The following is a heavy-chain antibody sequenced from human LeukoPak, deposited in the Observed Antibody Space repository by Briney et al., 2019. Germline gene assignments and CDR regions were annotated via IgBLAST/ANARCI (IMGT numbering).Heavy chain of an antibody. D-gene: IGHD4-17*01. Sequence: GGSLRLSCAASGLTFSNYAMMWLRQAPEKGPEWVSAIRGSGGGTEYADSVRGRFTISRDNSKNTLYLQMNRLRAEDTAVYYCARDPNGDYVGAFDILGQGTMVTVSS. V-gene: IGHV3-23*01. CDR2: IRGSGGGT. CDR1: GLTFSNYA. CDR3: ARDPNGDYVGAFDI. J-gene: IGHJ3*02.